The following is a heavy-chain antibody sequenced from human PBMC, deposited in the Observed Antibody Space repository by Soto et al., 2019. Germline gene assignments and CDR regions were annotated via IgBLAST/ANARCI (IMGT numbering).Heavy chain of an antibody. V-gene: IGHV4-34*01. Sequence: SETLSLTCAVYGGSFSGYYWSWIRQPPGKGLEWIGEINHSGSTNYNPSLKSRVTISVDTSKNQFSLKLSSVTAADTAVYYCARGRHAQDSSGYSPDYYFDYWGQGTMVTVSS. CDR2: INHSGST. D-gene: IGHD3-22*01. CDR1: GGSFSGYY. CDR3: ARGRHAQDSSGYSPDYYFDY. J-gene: IGHJ4*02.